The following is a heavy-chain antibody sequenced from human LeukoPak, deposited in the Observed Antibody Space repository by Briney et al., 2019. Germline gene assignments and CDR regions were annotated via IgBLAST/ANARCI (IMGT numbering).Heavy chain of an antibody. V-gene: IGHV3-33*01. CDR2: IQSDGSKQ. D-gene: IGHD5-18*01. Sequence: PGGSLRLSCATAGFTFSTFGIHWVRQTPGKGLEWAAAIQSDGSKQYYGDSVKGRFTISRDSSKNTVYLQMNSLRDEDTAVYYCARDVDTNSHSSQLDPWGQGTLVTVSS. CDR1: GFTFSTFG. CDR3: ARDVDTNSHSSQLDP. J-gene: IGHJ5*02.